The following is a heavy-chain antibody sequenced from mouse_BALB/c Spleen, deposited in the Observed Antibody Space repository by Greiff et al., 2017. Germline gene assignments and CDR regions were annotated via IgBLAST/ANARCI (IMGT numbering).Heavy chain of an antibody. Sequence: EVKLMESGGGLVQPGGSLKLSCAASGFTFSSYGMSWVRQTPDKRLELVATINSNGGSTYYPDSVKGRFTISRDNAKNTLYLQMSSLKSEDTAMYYCARSPGNWYFDVWGAGTTVTVSS. V-gene: IGHV5-6-3*01. CDR1: GFTFSSYG. J-gene: IGHJ1*01. CDR2: INSNGGST. CDR3: ARSPGNWYFDV.